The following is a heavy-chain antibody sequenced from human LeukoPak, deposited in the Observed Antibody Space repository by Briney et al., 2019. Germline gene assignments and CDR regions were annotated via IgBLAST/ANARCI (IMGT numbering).Heavy chain of an antibody. Sequence: GGSLRLSCAASGLTFSSYAVSWVRQAPGKGLEWVSSISGTGGSTDYADSVKGRFTISRDYSKNTLLLQMNSLRADATAVYYCAKGAYYYGSGSYCFDHWGQGTLVTVST. CDR2: ISGTGGST. V-gene: IGHV3-23*01. CDR3: AKGAYYYGSGSYCFDH. J-gene: IGHJ5*02. CDR1: GLTFSSYA. D-gene: IGHD3-10*01.